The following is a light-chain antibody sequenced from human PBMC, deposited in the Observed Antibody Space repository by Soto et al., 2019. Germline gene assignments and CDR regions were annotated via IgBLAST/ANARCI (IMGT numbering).Light chain of an antibody. Sequence: QSALTQPASVSASPGQSITISCTATSNDVGFSKFVSWYQQQPGKSPKLMIYGVYNRPSGVSNRFSGSKSGNTASLTISGLQAEDEADYYCSSFTNNNTPHVVFGGGTKLTVL. V-gene: IGLV2-14*01. J-gene: IGLJ2*01. CDR2: GVY. CDR3: SSFTNNNTPHVV. CDR1: SNDVGFSKF.